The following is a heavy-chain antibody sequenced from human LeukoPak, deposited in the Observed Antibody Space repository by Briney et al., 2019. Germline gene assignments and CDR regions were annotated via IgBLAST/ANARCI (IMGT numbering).Heavy chain of an antibody. Sequence: SETLSLTCAVSTYSISSGYSWAWIRQPPGKGLEWIGSMYLSGTTHYNPSLKSRVTISVDKSENQFSLKVMFVTAADSAIYFCAKTDYGHYSGFEVWGQGIMVTVSS. CDR1: TYSISSGYS. J-gene: IGHJ3*01. CDR3: AKTDYGHYSGFEV. V-gene: IGHV4-38-2*01. CDR2: MYLSGTT. D-gene: IGHD4-17*01.